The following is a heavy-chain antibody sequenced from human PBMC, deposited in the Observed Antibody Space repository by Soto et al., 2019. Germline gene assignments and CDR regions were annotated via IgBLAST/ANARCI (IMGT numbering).Heavy chain of an antibody. CDR3: ARLPYSYVSLYVFDF. CDR2: ISDRGGST. D-gene: IGHD5-18*01. V-gene: IGHV3-23*01. J-gene: IGHJ4*02. CDR1: GFTFSNYA. Sequence: PGGSLRLSCAASGFTFSNYAVSWVRQSPGRGLEWVASISDRGGSTKYADSVNGRFTISRDNSRNTLFLQMDTLRAEDTAVYYCARLPYSYVSLYVFDFWGQGTLVTVSS.